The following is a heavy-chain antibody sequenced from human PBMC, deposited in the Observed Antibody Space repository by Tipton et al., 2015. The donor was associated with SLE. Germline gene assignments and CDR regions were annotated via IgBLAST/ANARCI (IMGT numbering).Heavy chain of an antibody. J-gene: IGHJ4*02. CDR1: GYSFTNYW. Sequence: QSGPEVKKPGESLKISCKGSGYSFTNYWIAWVRQMPGKGLEWMGIIYPGDSDTRYSPSFQGQVTISADKSISTAYLQWTSLKASDTAMYYCARELVTPTLDYWGQGTLATVSS. CDR2: IYPGDSDT. D-gene: IGHD4-23*01. V-gene: IGHV5-51*03. CDR3: ARELVTPTLDY.